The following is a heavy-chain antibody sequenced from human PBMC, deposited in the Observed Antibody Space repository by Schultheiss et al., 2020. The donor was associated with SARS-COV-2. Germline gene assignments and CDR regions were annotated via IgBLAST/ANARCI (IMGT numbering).Heavy chain of an antibody. D-gene: IGHD3-10*01. V-gene: IGHV3-9*01. Sequence: GGSLRLSCAASGFTFDDYAMHWVRQAPGKGLEWVSGISWNSGSIGYADSVKGRFTISRDNAKNSLYLQMNSLRAEDTALYYCAKDLKRITMVRGVMIVFDYWGQGTLVTVSS. CDR1: GFTFDDYA. J-gene: IGHJ4*02. CDR3: AKDLKRITMVRGVMIVFDY. CDR2: ISWNSGSI.